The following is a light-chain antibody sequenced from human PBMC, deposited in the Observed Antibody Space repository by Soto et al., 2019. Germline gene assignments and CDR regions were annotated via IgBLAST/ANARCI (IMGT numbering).Light chain of an antibody. Sequence: DIRITQSPSTLSASVGDRVIITCRASQSISDYLAWYQQKPGKAPKLLIYDASNLESGVPSTFSGSGSGTEFTLTISSLQPDDFATYYCQQYYTYWHMFGQGTKVDIK. CDR3: QQYYTYWHM. V-gene: IGKV1-5*01. J-gene: IGKJ1*01. CDR2: DAS. CDR1: QSISDY.